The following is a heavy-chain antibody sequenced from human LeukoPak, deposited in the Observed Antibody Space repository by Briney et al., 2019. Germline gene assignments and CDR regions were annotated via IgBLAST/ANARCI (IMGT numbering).Heavy chain of an antibody. J-gene: IGHJ4*02. CDR3: ARVSGAVALDY. CDR2: IKQDGSEK. V-gene: IGHV3-7*01. D-gene: IGHD6-19*01. CDR1: GFTFSSYW. Sequence: GGSLRLSCAASGFTFSSYWMSWVRQAPGKGLEWVANIKQDGSEKYYVDSVKGRFTISRDNAKDSLYLQMNSLRAEDTAVYYCARVSGAVALDYWGQGTLVTVSS.